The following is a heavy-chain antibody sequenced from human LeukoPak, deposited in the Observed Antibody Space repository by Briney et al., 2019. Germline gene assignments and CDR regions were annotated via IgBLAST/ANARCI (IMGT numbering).Heavy chain of an antibody. CDR2: ISYSGST. CDR3: ARDRSATVTTFDWFDP. V-gene: IGHV4-39*07. D-gene: IGHD4-17*01. Sequence: SETLSLTCTVSGGSISSSNYYWGWIRQPPGKGLEWIGSISYSGSTYYNPSLKSRVTISVDTSKNQFSLKLTSVTAADTAVYYCARDRSATVTTFDWFDPWGQGTLVTVSS. J-gene: IGHJ5*02. CDR1: GGSISSSNYY.